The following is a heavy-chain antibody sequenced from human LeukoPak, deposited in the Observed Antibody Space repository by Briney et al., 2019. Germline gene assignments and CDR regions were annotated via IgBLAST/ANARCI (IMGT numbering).Heavy chain of an antibody. V-gene: IGHV1-18*01. CDR2: ISAYNGYT. CDR1: GYTFTNYG. CDR3: AKGSRVEPVAYCDY. Sequence: GASVKVSCKASGYTFTNYGISWVRQAPGQGLEWMGWISAYNGYTDYAQKLQFRVTMTTDTSTSTAYMELRSLRSDDTAVYYCAKGSRVEPVAYCDYWGQGTLVTVSS. J-gene: IGHJ4*02. D-gene: IGHD2-2*01.